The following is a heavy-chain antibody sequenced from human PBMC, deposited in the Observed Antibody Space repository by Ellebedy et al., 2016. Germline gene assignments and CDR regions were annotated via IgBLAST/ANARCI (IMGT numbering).Heavy chain of an antibody. V-gene: IGHV3-74*01. CDR3: ARKFVFYGMDV. D-gene: IGHD3-10*01. J-gene: IGHJ6*02. CDR1: GFTFSSYW. Sequence: GESLKISXAASGFTFSSYWMHWVRQGPGKGLVWVSRINSDGSSTSYADSVKGRFTISRDNAKNSLYLQMNSLRAEDTAVYYCARKFVFYGMDVWGQGTTVTVSS. CDR2: INSDGSST.